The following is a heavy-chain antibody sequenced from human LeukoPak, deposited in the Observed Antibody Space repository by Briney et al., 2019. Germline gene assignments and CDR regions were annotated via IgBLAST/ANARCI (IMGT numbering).Heavy chain of an antibody. Sequence: ESGPVLVKPTETLTLTCTVSGFSLSNARMGVSWIRQPPGKALEWLAHIFSNDEKSYSPSLKSRLTITKDTSKNQVVLTMTNMDPVDTATYYCAHGIDYGGSWFDPWGQGTLVTVSS. J-gene: IGHJ5*02. D-gene: IGHD4-23*01. CDR1: GFSLSNARMG. CDR2: IFSNDEK. V-gene: IGHV2-26*01. CDR3: AHGIDYGGSWFDP.